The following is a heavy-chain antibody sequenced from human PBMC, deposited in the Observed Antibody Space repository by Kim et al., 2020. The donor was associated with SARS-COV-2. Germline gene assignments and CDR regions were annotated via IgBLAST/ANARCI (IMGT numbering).Heavy chain of an antibody. CDR3: AKDLGYIYGPPGDAFDP. J-gene: IGHJ5*02. CDR2: ISNDGSKK. D-gene: IGHD5-18*01. V-gene: IGHV3-30*18. CDR1: GFTFSSYG. Sequence: GGSLRLSCAASGFTFSSYGMHWVRQAPGKGLEWVAVISNDGSKKYYADSVKGRFTISRDNAKNTLYLQMNSLRVEDTAVYYCAKDLGYIYGPPGDAFDPWGQGTLVTVSS.